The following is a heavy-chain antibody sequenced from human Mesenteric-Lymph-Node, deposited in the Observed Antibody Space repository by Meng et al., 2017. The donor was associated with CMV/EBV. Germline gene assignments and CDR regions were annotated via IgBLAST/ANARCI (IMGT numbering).Heavy chain of an antibody. CDR3: ARMYEHAYSNLKWFDP. Sequence: SGASISTSYWSWIRQPPGRGLEWIGDIYYRGSTNYNPSLKSRVTISLDTSRKQFSLKLSSVTAADTAVYYCARMYEHAYSNLKWFDPWGRGTLVTVSS. D-gene: IGHD4-11*01. V-gene: IGHV4-59*01. CDR2: IYYRGST. CDR1: GASISTSY. J-gene: IGHJ5*02.